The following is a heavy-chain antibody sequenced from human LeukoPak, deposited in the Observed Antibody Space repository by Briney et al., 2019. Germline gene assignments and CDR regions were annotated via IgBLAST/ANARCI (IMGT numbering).Heavy chain of an antibody. D-gene: IGHD3-22*01. CDR2: ISGSGGST. J-gene: IGHJ4*02. CDR3: AKDPGYYDSSGFSLGVLYYFDY. V-gene: IGHV3-23*01. Sequence: GGSLRLSCTASGFSFSGHWMHWVRQAPGKGLEWVSAISGSGGSTYYADSVKGRFTISGDNSKNTLYLQMNSLRAEDTAVYYCAKDPGYYDSSGFSLGVLYYFDYWGQGTLVTVSS. CDR1: GFSFSGHW.